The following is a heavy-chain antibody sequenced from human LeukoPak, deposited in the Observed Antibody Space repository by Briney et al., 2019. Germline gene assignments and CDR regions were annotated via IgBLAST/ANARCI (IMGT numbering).Heavy chain of an antibody. V-gene: IGHV4-59*01. D-gene: IGHD3-22*01. CDR3: ARGSRYYDSSDSFDI. CDR2: NYYGGSS. J-gene: IGHJ3*02. Sequence: SETLSLTCTVSGGSISSYYWIWIRHPPGKGLEWIGHNYYGGSSNYNPSPKSRVTISVDTSKRQFSLKLTSVTAADTAVYHCARGSRYYDSSDSFDIWGQGTMVTVSS. CDR1: GGSISSYY.